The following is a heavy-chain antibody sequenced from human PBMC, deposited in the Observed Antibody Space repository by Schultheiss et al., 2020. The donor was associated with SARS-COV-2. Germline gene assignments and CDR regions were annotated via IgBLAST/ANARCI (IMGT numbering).Heavy chain of an antibody. D-gene: IGHD3/OR15-3a*01. CDR2: IYYSGST. J-gene: IGHJ6*02. CDR1: GGSFSGYY. Sequence: SETLSLTCAVYGGSFSGYYWGWIRQPPGKGLEWIGSIYYSGSTYYNPSLKSRVTISVDTSKNQFSLKLSSVTAADTAVYYCARGRTEYYDFWTDYYYYYGMDVWGQGTTVTVSS. V-gene: IGHV4-34*01. CDR3: ARGRTEYYDFWTDYYYYYGMDV.